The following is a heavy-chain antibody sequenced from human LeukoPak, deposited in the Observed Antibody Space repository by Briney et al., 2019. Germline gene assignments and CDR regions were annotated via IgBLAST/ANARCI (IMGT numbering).Heavy chain of an antibody. D-gene: IGHD2-8*01. Sequence: ASVTVSCKSCGHSFNGYYIHWVRQAPGQGLEGKGWMNPDSGGTKYAQKFQGRVTMTRDTSHSTAYMELSRLRSDDTALYYCARSFDIALMDGMDVWGQGTTVTVSS. CDR1: GHSFNGYY. CDR3: ARSFDIALMDGMDV. J-gene: IGHJ6*02. V-gene: IGHV1-2*02. CDR2: MNPDSGGT.